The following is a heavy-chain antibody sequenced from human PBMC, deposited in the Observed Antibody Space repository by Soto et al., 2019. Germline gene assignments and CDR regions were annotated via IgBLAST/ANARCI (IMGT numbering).Heavy chain of an antibody. CDR1: GFTFDDYA. Sequence: EVQLVESWGGLVQPGRSLRLSCAASGFTFDDYAMHWVRQAPGKGLEWVSGISWNSGSIGYADSVKGRFTISRDNAKNSLYLQMNSLRAEDTALYYCAKGEGSSGYYSLFDYWGQGTLVTVSS. CDR3: AKGEGSSGYYSLFDY. CDR2: ISWNSGSI. J-gene: IGHJ4*02. D-gene: IGHD3-22*01. V-gene: IGHV3-9*01.